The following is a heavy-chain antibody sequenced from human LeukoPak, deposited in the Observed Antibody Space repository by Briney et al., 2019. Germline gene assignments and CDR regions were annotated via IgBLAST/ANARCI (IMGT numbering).Heavy chain of an antibody. CDR2: TFYSGST. CDR3: ASSGGY. J-gene: IGHJ4*02. V-gene: IGHV4-39*07. Sequence: PSGTLSLTCTVSGGSISSSAYYWGWIRQPPGKGLEWIGSTFYSGSTNYNPSLKSRVTISVDTSKNQFSLKLSSVTAADTAVYYCASSGGYWGQGTLVTVSP. CDR1: GGSISSSAYY.